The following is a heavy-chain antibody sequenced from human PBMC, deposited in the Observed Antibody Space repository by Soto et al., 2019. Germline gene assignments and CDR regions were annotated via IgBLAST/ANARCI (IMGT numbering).Heavy chain of an antibody. Sequence: QAQLVESGGGVVQPGRSLRLSCAASGFAFSSYGMHWVRQAPGTGLERVAAISYDRSHKYYADTVKGRLTISRDNCKNTVTLQINNLKAEDTAVDYCVSDRGYGHTSHPNSWVQGPLVSVSS. CDR1: GFAFSSYG. CDR3: VSDRGYGHTSHPNS. V-gene: IGHV3-30*03. D-gene: IGHD5-18*01. J-gene: IGHJ4*02. CDR2: ISYDRSHK.